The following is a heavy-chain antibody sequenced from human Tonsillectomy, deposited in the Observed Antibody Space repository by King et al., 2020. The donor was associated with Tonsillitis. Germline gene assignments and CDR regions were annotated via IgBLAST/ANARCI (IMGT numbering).Heavy chain of an antibody. CDR2: TSSSSTTI. J-gene: IGHJ6*02. Sequence: VQLVESGGGLVQPGGSLRLSCAASGFTFSSYSMNWVRQAPGKGLEWLSYTSSSSTTIYYADSVKGRFTISRDNAKDSLYLQMNSLRAEDTAVYYCARDLGGSGTYYLYYSYGMDVWGQGTTVTVSS. CDR3: ARDLGGSGTYYLYYSYGMDV. CDR1: GFTFSSYS. D-gene: IGHD3-10*01. V-gene: IGHV3-48*04.